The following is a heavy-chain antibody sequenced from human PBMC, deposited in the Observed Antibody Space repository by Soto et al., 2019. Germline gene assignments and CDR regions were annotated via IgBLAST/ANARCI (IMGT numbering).Heavy chain of an antibody. CDR3: ARRDSAGFYRFFLS. CDR2: TGSGTGPG. J-gene: IGHJ5*02. D-gene: IGHD3-9*01. CDR1: GGSLSTNP. Sequence: SVKVSCKASGGSLSTNPISWVRQAPGQGLEWMAGTGSGTGPGNHAQKFQGRLTVTADKSTSTVYMELTNLSSEDTAVYYCARRDSAGFYRFFLSWGQGTLVTVSS. V-gene: IGHV1-69*06.